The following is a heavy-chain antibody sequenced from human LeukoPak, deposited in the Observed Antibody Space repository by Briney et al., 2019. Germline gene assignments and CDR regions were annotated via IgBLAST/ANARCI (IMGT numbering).Heavy chain of an antibody. CDR2: ISGSGGST. CDR3: ARFAGFGEIDYYDYMEI. Sequence: GGSQTLFCAASGFTFSSYAVSWVRQAPGKGLEWVSGISGSGGSTYYADSVKGRFTLSRDNSKNTLYLQMNSLRAEDTAVYYCARFAGFGEIDYYDYMEIRGKGTTVTVSS. V-gene: IGHV3-23*01. CDR1: GFTFSSYA. D-gene: IGHD3-10*01. J-gene: IGHJ6*03.